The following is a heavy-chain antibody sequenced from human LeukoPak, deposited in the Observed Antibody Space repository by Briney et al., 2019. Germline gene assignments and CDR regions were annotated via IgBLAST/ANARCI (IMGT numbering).Heavy chain of an antibody. Sequence: SETLSLTCAVYGGSFSGYYWSCIRQPPGKGLEWIGEINHSGSTNYNPSLKSRVTISVDTSKNQFSLKLSSVTAADTAVYYCARTTARLDYSNDYWGQGTLVTVSS. CDR2: INHSGST. D-gene: IGHD4-11*01. CDR1: GGSFSGYY. CDR3: ARTTARLDYSNDY. V-gene: IGHV4-34*01. J-gene: IGHJ4*02.